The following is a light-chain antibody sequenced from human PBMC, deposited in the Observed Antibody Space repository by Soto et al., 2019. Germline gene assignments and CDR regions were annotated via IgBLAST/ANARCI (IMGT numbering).Light chain of an antibody. CDR1: RSLLYSDDGNTY. CDR3: KQGTNWRT. V-gene: IGKV2-40*01. J-gene: IGKJ1*01. Sequence: DIVMTQTPLSLPVTPGEPASISCRSSRSLLYSDDGNTYLDWYLQKPGQSPQILIYTLTFRASGVADRCSGSGSGTDFTLKISRVEAEDVGVYYCKQGTNWRTFGQGTKVDIK. CDR2: TLT.